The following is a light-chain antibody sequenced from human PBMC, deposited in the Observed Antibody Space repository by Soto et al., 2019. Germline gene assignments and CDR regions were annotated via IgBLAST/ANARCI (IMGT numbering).Light chain of an antibody. Sequence: DIQMTQSPSSLSASVGDRVTITCRASQAISNYLAWYQLKPGKVPKLLIYAASTLQSGVPSRFSGSGSGTDFTLTITSLQPEDVATYYCQKYNSAPHTFGQGTKLEIK. CDR1: QAISNY. CDR3: QKYNSAPHT. CDR2: AAS. V-gene: IGKV1-27*01. J-gene: IGKJ2*01.